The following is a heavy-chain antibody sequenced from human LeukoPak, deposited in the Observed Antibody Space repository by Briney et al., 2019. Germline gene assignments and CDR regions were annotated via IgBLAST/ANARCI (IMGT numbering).Heavy chain of an antibody. CDR2: IIPILGTA. D-gene: IGHD3-22*01. CDR3: ATNKYKYDISEETYYYYDIDV. J-gene: IGHJ6*02. V-gene: IGHV1-69*05. CDR1: GGTFSSYA. Sequence: GASVKVSCKASGGTFSSYAISWVRQAPGQGLEWMGGIIPILGTANYAQKFQGRVTITTDESTSTAYMELSSLRSEDTAVYYCATNKYKYDISEETYYYYDIDVWGQGTAVTVSS.